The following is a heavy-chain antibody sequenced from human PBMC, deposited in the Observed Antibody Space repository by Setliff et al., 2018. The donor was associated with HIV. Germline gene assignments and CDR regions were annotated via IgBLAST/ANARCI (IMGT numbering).Heavy chain of an antibody. CDR2: IWYDGSNE. Sequence: GGSLRLSCAASGFTFSSYEMNWVRQAPGKGLEWVAVIWYDGSNEYYADSLKGRFTISRDNTKKSLYLQMNSLRVEDTAVYYCAGGGSSSAYWGQGTPVTVSS. V-gene: IGHV3-33*03. J-gene: IGHJ4*02. CDR1: GFTFSSYE. CDR3: AGGGSSSAY. D-gene: IGHD6-13*01.